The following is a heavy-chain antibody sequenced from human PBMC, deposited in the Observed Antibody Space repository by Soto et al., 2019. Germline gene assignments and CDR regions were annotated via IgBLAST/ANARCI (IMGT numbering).Heavy chain of an antibody. CDR1: VFTFSSFG. V-gene: IGHV3-21*01. J-gene: IGHJ4*02. Sequence: GSLRLSCAASVFTFSSFGMNWVRQAPGKGLEWVSSINFSNNYIYYADSVKGRFTISRDNAKNSLYLQMNSLRAEDTAVYYCARTGSSGWSNFDYWGQGTLVTVSS. D-gene: IGHD6-19*01. CDR2: INFSNNYI. CDR3: ARTGSSGWSNFDY.